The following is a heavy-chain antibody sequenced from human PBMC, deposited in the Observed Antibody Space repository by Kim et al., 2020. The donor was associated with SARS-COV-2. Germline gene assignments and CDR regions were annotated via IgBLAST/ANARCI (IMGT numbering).Heavy chain of an antibody. CDR3: ARDSAITIFGVVIINYYYGRDV. Sequence: GGSLRLSCAASGFTFSSYAMHWVRQAPGKGLEYVSAISSNGGSTYYANSVKGRFTISRDNSKNTLYLQMGSLRAEDMAVYYCARDSAITIFGVVIINYYYGRDVWGQGTTVTVPS. D-gene: IGHD3-3*01. CDR1: GFTFSSYA. CDR2: ISSNGGST. V-gene: IGHV3-64*01. J-gene: IGHJ6*02.